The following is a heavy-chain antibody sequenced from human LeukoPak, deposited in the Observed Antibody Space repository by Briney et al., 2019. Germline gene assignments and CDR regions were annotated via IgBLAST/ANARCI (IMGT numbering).Heavy chain of an antibody. D-gene: IGHD2-15*01. J-gene: IGHJ6*02. Sequence: GGSLRLSCVASGFTFSSYSMSWVRQAPGKGLEWVSTISGSGGSTHYADSVKGRFTISRDNSKNTLYLQMNSLRAEDTAVYYCAKDGARYCSGGSCPYGMDVWGQGTTVTVSS. CDR3: AKDGARYCSGGSCPYGMDV. CDR1: GFTFSSYS. CDR2: ISGSGGST. V-gene: IGHV3-23*01.